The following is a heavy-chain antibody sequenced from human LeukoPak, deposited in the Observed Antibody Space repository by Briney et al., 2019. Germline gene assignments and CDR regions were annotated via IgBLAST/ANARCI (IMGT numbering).Heavy chain of an antibody. J-gene: IGHJ4*02. Sequence: GGSLRLSCAASGFTFSSYAMSWVRQAPGKGLDWVSAISGSGGNTYYADSVKGRFTISRDNSKNTLYLQMNSLRAEDTAVYYCAKDQYGGNPQSYFDYWGQGTLVTVSS. CDR2: ISGSGGNT. D-gene: IGHD4-23*01. CDR3: AKDQYGGNPQSYFDY. V-gene: IGHV3-23*01. CDR1: GFTFSSYA.